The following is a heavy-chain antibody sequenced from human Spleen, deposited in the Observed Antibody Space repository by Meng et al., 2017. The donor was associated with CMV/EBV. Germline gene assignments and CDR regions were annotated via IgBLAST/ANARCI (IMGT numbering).Heavy chain of an antibody. Sequence: GEPLKISCAASGFTFSSYAVSCVRQAPGKGLEWVSVISGDGATTYYADSVTGRFTISRDNSKNTLYLQMNSLRAEDTAVYYCARGGSTIAARPYYSDNWGQGTLVTVSS. CDR3: ARGGSTIAARPYYSDN. CDR2: ISGDGATT. CDR1: GFTFSSYA. V-gene: IGHV3-23*01. D-gene: IGHD6-6*01. J-gene: IGHJ4*02.